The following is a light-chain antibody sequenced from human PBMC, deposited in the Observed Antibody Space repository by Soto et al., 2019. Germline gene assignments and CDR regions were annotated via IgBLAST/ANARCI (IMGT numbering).Light chain of an antibody. CDR3: VAWDDRLTNGV. Sequence: QSVLTQPPSVSAAPGQKVTISCSGSSSNIGNHDVSWYQQLPGTAPKLVIYDNNKRPSGTPDGFSGSKSGTSATLDITGLQTGDEADYYCVAWDDRLTNGVFGGGTKVTVL. V-gene: IGLV1-51*01. CDR2: DNN. CDR1: SSNIGNHD. J-gene: IGLJ2*01.